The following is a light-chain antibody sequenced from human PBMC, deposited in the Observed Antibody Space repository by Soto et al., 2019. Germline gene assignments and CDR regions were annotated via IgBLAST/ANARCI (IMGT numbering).Light chain of an antibody. CDR2: DAS. CDR1: QSVSSY. V-gene: IGKV3-11*01. J-gene: IGKJ5*01. CDR3: QQRINWPPMFT. Sequence: EIVLTQSPPTLSLSPGESATLSCRASQSVSSYFSWYQQKPGQAPRLVIYDASNRATGIPPRFSGSGSGTDFTHTISSLEPEDFAVYYCQQRINWPPMFTFGQGTRLEIK.